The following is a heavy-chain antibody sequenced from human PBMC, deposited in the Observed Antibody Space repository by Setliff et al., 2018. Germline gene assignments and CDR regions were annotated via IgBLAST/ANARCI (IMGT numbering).Heavy chain of an antibody. J-gene: IGHJ4*02. V-gene: IGHV4-4*07. D-gene: IGHD3-10*01. CDR1: GGSISSYY. CDR3: ARGIITMVRGVITFSYYFDY. CDR2: IYTSGST. Sequence: SETLSLTCTVSGGSISSYYWSWIRQPAGKGLERLGRIYTSGSTNYNPSLKSRVTMSVDTSKNQFSLKLSSVTAADTAVYYCARGIITMVRGVITFSYYFDYWGQGTLVTVAS.